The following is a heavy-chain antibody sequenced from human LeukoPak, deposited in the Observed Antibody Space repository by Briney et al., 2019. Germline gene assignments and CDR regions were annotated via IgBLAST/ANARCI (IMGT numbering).Heavy chain of an antibody. J-gene: IGHJ3*02. V-gene: IGHV1-69*13. CDR2: IIPIFGTA. CDR1: GGTFSSYA. Sequence: SVQVSCKATGGTFSSYAISWVRQAPGQGLEWMGGIIPIFGTANYAQKFQGRVTITADESTSTAYMELSSLRSEDTAVYYCARGGRSGYRNDAFDIWGQGTMVTVSS. CDR3: ARGGRSGYRNDAFDI. D-gene: IGHD5-18*01.